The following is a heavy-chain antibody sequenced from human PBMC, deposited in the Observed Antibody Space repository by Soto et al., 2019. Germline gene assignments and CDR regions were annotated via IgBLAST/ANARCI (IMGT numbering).Heavy chain of an antibody. CDR3: TRAYGAETFDF. Sequence: GASVKVSCKASGYTFNNYDIHWVRQAPGHGLEWMGWMNPNSGNIGYAQNFRGRVTMTQNTAIGTAYMELSSLRSDDTATYYCTRAYGAETFDFWGQGTRVTVSS. V-gene: IGHV1-8*02. CDR2: MNPNSGNI. CDR1: GYTFNNYD. D-gene: IGHD3-10*01. J-gene: IGHJ5*01.